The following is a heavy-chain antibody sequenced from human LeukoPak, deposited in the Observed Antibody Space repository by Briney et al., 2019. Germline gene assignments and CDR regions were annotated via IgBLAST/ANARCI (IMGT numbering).Heavy chain of an antibody. V-gene: IGHV4-38-2*02. J-gene: IGHJ6*03. Sequence: SETLSLTCTVSGYSISSGYYWGWIRQPPGKGLEWIGSIYHSGNTYYNPSLKSRVTISVDTSMNQFSLKLSSVTAADTAVYYCARGLGYCSGGSCTYYYYYMDVWGKGTTVTVSS. D-gene: IGHD2-15*01. CDR3: ARGLGYCSGGSCTYYYYYMDV. CDR1: GYSISSGYY. CDR2: IYHSGNT.